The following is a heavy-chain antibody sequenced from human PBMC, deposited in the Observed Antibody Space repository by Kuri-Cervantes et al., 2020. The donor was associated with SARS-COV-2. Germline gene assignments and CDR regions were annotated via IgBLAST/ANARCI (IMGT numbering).Heavy chain of an antibody. Sequence: SVKVSCKASGGTFSSYAISWVRQAPGQGLEWMGRIIPIFGIANYAQKFQGRVTITADKSTSTAYMELSSLRSEDTAVYYCAREKGGCSGGSCFYFDYWAREPWSPSPQ. CDR1: GGTFSSYA. CDR3: AREKGGCSGGSCFYFDY. CDR2: IIPIFGIA. V-gene: IGHV1-69*04. D-gene: IGHD2-15*01. J-gene: IGHJ4*02.